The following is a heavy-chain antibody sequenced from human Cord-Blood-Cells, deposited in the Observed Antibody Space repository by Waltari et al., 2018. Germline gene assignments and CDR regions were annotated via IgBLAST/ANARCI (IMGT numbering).Heavy chain of an antibody. Sequence: EVQLVESGGGLVKPGGSLRLSCAAAGFTFSIYSMHWVRQAPGKGLEWVSSISSSSSYIYYADSVKGRFTISRDNAKNSLYLQMNSLRAEDTAVYYCASGRYARTQFDYWGQGTLVTVSS. CDR2: ISSSSSYI. CDR1: GFTFSIYS. V-gene: IGHV3-21*01. CDR3: ASGRYARTQFDY. D-gene: IGHD3-16*01. J-gene: IGHJ4*02.